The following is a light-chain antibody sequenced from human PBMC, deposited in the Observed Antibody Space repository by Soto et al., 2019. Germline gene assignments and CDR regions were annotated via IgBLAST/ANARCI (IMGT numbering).Light chain of an antibody. Sequence: EIVLTQSPGTLSLSPGERATLSCRASQSFTSRSLAWYQQKPGLAPRVXISGTSNRDAGIPDRFSGSGSGTEFTRTISRLEPEDFAVDYCQQYDSSPRTFGQGTKVDIK. CDR2: GTS. CDR1: QSFTSRS. V-gene: IGKV3-20*01. J-gene: IGKJ1*01. CDR3: QQYDSSPRT.